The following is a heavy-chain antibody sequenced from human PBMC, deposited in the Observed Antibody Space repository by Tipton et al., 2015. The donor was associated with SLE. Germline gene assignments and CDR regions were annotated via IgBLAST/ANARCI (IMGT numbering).Heavy chain of an antibody. CDR3: ARDVWGGYYYYYGMDV. CDR1: GGSISSGSYY. V-gene: IGHV4-61*09. CDR2: IYISGST. J-gene: IGHJ6*02. Sequence: TLSLTCTVSGGSISSGSYYWSWIRQPAGKGLEWIGYIYISGSTNYNPSLKSRVTISVDTSKNQFSLTLISVTAADTAVYYCARDVWGGYYYYYGMDVWGQGTLVTVSS. D-gene: IGHD3-16*01.